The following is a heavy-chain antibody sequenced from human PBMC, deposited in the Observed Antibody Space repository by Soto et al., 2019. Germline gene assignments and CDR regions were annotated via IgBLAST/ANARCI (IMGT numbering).Heavy chain of an antibody. Sequence: PGGSLRLSCAASGFTFSSYAMSWVRQAPGKGLEWVSAISGSGGSTYYADSVKGRFTISRDNSKNTLYLQMNSLRAEDTAVYYCAKDANYDFWSGYYGSYWGQGTLVTVSS. D-gene: IGHD3-3*01. CDR2: ISGSGGST. CDR1: GFTFSSYA. V-gene: IGHV3-23*01. CDR3: AKDANYDFWSGYYGSY. J-gene: IGHJ4*02.